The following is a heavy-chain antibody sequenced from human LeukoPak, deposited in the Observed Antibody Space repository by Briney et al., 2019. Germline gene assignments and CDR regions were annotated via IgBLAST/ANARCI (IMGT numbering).Heavy chain of an antibody. CDR1: GGSITTSSYY. D-gene: IGHD2-2*01. J-gene: IGHJ4*02. CDR3: ARHIVVVPAAQILYFDY. Sequence: SETLSLTCSVSGGSITTSSYYWGWIRQPPGKGLEWIGSIYYSGSTYYNPSLKSRVTISVDTSKNQFSLKLSSVTAVDTAVYYCARHIVVVPAAQILYFDYWGQGTLVTVSS. V-gene: IGHV4-39*01. CDR2: IYYSGST.